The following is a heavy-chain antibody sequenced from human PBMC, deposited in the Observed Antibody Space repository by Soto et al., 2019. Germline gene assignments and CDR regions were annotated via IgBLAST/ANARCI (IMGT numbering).Heavy chain of an antibody. Sequence: QVQLVQSGAEEKKPGASVKVSCKASGYTFTSYAMHWVRQAPGQRLEWMGWINAGNGNTKYSQKFQGRVTITRDTSASTAYMELSSLRSEDTAVYYCARVYQTEVTYDAFDIWGQGTMVTVSS. D-gene: IGHD2-21*02. J-gene: IGHJ3*02. CDR2: INAGNGNT. V-gene: IGHV1-3*05. CDR3: ARVYQTEVTYDAFDI. CDR1: GYTFTSYA.